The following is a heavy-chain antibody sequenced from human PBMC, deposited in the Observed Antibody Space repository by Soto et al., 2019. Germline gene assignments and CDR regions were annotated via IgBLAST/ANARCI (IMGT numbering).Heavy chain of an antibody. D-gene: IGHD5-12*01. V-gene: IGHV4-59*01. Sequence: QVQLQESGPGLVKPSETLSLTCTVSGGSISSYYWSWIRQPPGKRLEWIGYIYYSGSTSYNPSLESRVTITVGTSKNPVSPKPNSVTTADTAVYYCARWLPFSGCDYWGQGTLVTVSS. CDR3: ARWLPFSGCDY. CDR1: GGSISSYY. J-gene: IGHJ4*02. CDR2: IYYSGST.